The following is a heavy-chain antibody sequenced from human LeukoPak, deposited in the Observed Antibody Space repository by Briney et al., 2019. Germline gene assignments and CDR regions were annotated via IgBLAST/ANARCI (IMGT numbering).Heavy chain of an antibody. Sequence: KPSETLSLTCTVSGGSISSYYWSWIRQPPGKGLEWIGYIYYSGSTNYNPSLKSRVTISVDPSKNQFSLKLSSVTAADTAVYYCARVRSRDGYLYFDYWGQGTLVTVSS. CDR1: GGSISSYY. J-gene: IGHJ4*02. CDR3: ARVRSRDGYLYFDY. V-gene: IGHV4-59*13. CDR2: IYYSGST. D-gene: IGHD5-24*01.